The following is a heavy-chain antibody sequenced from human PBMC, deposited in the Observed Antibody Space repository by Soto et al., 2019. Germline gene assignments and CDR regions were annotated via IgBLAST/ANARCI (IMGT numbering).Heavy chain of an antibody. J-gene: IGHJ6*02. Sequence: QVQLVQSGAAVKKPGASVKVSCKASGYTFTSSGVSWVRQAPGQGLAWLGWISGYNGNTNYAQKLQGRVNMTTDTSTSTAYMELRSLRSDDTAVYYCARAGKYYYGSGSPYYYGMDVWGQGITVTVSS. CDR2: ISGYNGNT. CDR1: GYTFTSSG. D-gene: IGHD3-10*01. V-gene: IGHV1-18*04. CDR3: ARAGKYYYGSGSPYYYGMDV.